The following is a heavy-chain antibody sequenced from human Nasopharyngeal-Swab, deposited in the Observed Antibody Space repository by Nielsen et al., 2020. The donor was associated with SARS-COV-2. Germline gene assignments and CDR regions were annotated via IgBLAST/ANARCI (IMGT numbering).Heavy chain of an antibody. J-gene: IGHJ6*02. CDR2: MSGDGSEK. V-gene: IGHV3-30*04. D-gene: IGHD4-17*01. Sequence: GESLKISCAASGFYFSIYSMVWVRQAPGKGLEWVAAMSGDGSEKNYADSVKGRFTISRDNSKNTLYLQMNSLRAEDTAVYYCAGGQGTVTTYYYYGMDVWGQGTTVTVSS. CDR1: GFYFSIYS. CDR3: AGGQGTVTTYYYYGMDV.